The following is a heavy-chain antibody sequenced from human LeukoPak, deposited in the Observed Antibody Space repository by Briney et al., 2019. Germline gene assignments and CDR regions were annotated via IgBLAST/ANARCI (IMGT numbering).Heavy chain of an antibody. CDR2: IIPIFGTA. CDR1: GGTFSSYA. J-gene: IGHJ4*02. CDR3: ARSQQLSYFDY. D-gene: IGHD6-13*01. V-gene: IGHV1-69*05. Sequence: ASVKVSCKASGGTFSSYAISWVRQAPGQGLEWMGGIIPIFGTANYAQKFQGRVTMTRDTSTSTVYMELSSLRSEDTAVYYCARSQQLSYFDYWGQGTLVTVSS.